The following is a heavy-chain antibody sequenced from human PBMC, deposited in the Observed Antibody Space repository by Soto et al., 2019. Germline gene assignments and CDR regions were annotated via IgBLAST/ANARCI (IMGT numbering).Heavy chain of an antibody. D-gene: IGHD6-13*01. V-gene: IGHV3-11*01. J-gene: IGHJ6*02. CDR1: GFTFSDYY. Sequence: VGSLRLSCAASGFTFSDYYMSWIRQAPGKGLEWVSYISSSGSTIYYADSVKGRFTISRDNAKNSLYLQMNSLRADDTAVYYCARGVSSWYSYYYYYGMDVWGQGTTVTVSS. CDR3: ARGVSSWYSYYYYYGMDV. CDR2: ISSSGSTI.